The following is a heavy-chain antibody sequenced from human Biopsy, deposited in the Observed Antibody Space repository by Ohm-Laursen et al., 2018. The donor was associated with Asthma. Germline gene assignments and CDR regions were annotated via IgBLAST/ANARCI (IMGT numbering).Heavy chain of an antibody. V-gene: IGHV3-30*01. CDR2: ISKDASTQ. J-gene: IGHJ4*02. Sequence: SLRLSCAASGFSFSNFAIHWVRQAPGKGLEWVGVISKDASTQDYADSVKGRFTISRDNSKNTVSLEMNSLRRDDTAVYFCARATVAAAGNDWGQGTLVTVSS. CDR3: ARATVAAAGND. D-gene: IGHD6-13*01. CDR1: GFSFSNFA.